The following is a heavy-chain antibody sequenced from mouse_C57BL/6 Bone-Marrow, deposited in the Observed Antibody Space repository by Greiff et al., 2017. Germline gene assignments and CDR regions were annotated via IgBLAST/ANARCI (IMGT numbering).Heavy chain of an antibody. CDR3: ARRGVVAPYDFDY. V-gene: IGHV1-63*01. CDR2: IYPGGGYT. J-gene: IGHJ2*01. Sequence: VQLQQSGAELVRPGTSVKMSCKASGYTFTNYWIGWAKQRPGHGLEWIGDIYPGGGYTNYTEKFKGQDTLTVDKSSSTAYMQFSSLTSEDSAIYYCARRGVVAPYDFDYWGQGTTLTVSS. CDR1: GYTFTNYW. D-gene: IGHD1-1*01.